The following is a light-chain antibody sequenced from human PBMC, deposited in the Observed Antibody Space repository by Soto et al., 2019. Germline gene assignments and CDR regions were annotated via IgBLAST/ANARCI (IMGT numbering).Light chain of an antibody. CDR1: SSDVGSYNL. CDR3: CSYASRDTYV. Sequence: QSVLTQPASVSGSPGQSITISCTETSSDVGSYNLVSWYQQHPGKAPKLIIYEANKRPSGISNRFSGSESGNTASLTISGLQPEDEADYYCCSYASRDTYVFGTGTKVTVL. J-gene: IGLJ1*01. CDR2: EAN. V-gene: IGLV2-23*01.